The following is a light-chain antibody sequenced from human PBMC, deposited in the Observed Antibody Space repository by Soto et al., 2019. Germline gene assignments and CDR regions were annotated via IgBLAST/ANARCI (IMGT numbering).Light chain of an antibody. CDR2: GAS. CDR1: QTVTSNS. J-gene: IGKJ1*01. CDR3: QQYGSSPLT. V-gene: IGKV3-20*01. Sequence: PGERATLSCRASQTVTSNSLDWYQQKPGQAPRLLIYGASSRATGIPDRFSGRGSGTDFTLTISRLEPEDFAVYYCQQYGSSPLTFGQGTKVDIK.